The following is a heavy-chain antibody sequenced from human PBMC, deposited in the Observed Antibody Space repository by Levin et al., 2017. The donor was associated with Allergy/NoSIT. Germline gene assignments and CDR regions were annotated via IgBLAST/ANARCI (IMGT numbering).Heavy chain of an antibody. J-gene: IGHJ6*02. CDR2: IYPGDSDT. CDR3: ARSGSGYSYAIYYYYGMDV. CDR1: GYSFTSYW. Sequence: PGESLKISCKGSGYSFTSYWIGWVRQMPGKGLEWMGIIYPGDSDTRYSPSFQGQVTISADKSISTAYLQWSSLKASDTAMYYCARSGSGYSYAIYYYYGMDVWGQGTTVTVSS. V-gene: IGHV5-51*01. D-gene: IGHD5-18*01.